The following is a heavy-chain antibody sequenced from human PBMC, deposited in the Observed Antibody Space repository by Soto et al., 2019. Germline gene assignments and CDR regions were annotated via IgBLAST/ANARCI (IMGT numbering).Heavy chain of an antibody. CDR1: GGSISGYY. J-gene: IGHJ5*02. CDR3: ARTYYYRSGTYFAWFDP. D-gene: IGHD3-10*01. Sequence: SETLSLTCAVSGGSISGYYWSWIRQPPGKGLEWIGYIKHSGGTNYNPSLKSRVTISVDTPKNQFSLKLSSVTAADTAVYFCARTYYYRSGTYFAWFDPWGQGTLVTVSS. CDR2: IKHSGGT. V-gene: IGHV4-59*12.